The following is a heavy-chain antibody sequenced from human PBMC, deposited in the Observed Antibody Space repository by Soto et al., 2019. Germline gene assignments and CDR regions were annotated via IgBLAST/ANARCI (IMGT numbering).Heavy chain of an antibody. D-gene: IGHD6-19*01. CDR2: IYYSGST. CDR3: AITGAVAGFFDY. CDR1: GCSVSSGPYY. Sequence: QVQLQESGPGLVKPSETLSLICTVSGCSVSSGPYYWNWIRQPPGKGLEWIGYIYYSGSTNYNPSLTSRVTMSVDTSKNQFSLKLSSVTAADTAVYYCAITGAVAGFFDYWGQGTLVTVSS. J-gene: IGHJ4*02. V-gene: IGHV4-61*01.